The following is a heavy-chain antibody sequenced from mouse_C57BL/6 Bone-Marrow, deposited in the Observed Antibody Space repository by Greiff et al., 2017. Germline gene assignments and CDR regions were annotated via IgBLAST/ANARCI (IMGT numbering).Heavy chain of an antibody. CDR2: ISSGGSYT. CDR3: SAQDLFLYAIDY. J-gene: IGHJ4*01. D-gene: IGHD3-2*02. CDR1: GFTFSSYG. V-gene: IGHV5-6*01. Sequence: EVQLVESGGDLVKPGGSLKLSCAASGFTFSSYGMSWVRQTPDKRLEWVATISSGGSYTYYPDSVKGRFTISRDNAKNTLYLQMSSLKSEDTAMXYCSAQDLFLYAIDYRGQADSVTAST.